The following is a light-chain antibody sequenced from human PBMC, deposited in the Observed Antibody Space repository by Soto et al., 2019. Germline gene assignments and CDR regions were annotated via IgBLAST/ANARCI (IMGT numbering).Light chain of an antibody. CDR3: QQYLTSPKT. CDR1: QSVSSSN. CDR2: AAS. J-gene: IGKJ1*01. V-gene: IGKV3-20*01. Sequence: EIVLTPSPGTLSLSPGHRATPSCSPSQSVSSSNLAWYQQKPAQAPRLLIYAASRRAPGIPERFSGSGSGTDFTLTISRLEPEDFAVYYCQQYLTSPKTFGQGTKVDNK.